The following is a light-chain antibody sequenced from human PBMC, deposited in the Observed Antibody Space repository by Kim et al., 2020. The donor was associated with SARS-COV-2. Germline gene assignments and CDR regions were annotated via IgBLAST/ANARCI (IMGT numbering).Light chain of an antibody. Sequence: QRVTISCTGNSSNSGAGSDVHWYQHLPGAAPKLLIYVSSNRPSGVPDRFSGSKSGTSASLAITGLQAEDESDYYCQSYDSSLRGVVFGGGTQLTVL. CDR2: VSS. CDR3: QSYDSSLRGVV. J-gene: IGLJ2*01. V-gene: IGLV1-40*01. CDR1: SSNSGAGSD.